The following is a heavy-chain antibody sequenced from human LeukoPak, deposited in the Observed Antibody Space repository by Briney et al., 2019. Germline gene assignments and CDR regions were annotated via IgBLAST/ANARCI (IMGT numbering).Heavy chain of an antibody. V-gene: IGHV3-23*01. CDR2: ISGGGGTT. Sequence: QPGGSLRLSCAASGFTFSSYAMSWVRQAPGKRLEWVSAISGGGGTTYYADSVKGRFTISRDNSKNTLFLQMNSLRAEDTAVYYCARETVVTPLGAFDIWGQGTMVTVSS. D-gene: IGHD4-23*01. J-gene: IGHJ3*02. CDR3: ARETVVTPLGAFDI. CDR1: GFTFSSYA.